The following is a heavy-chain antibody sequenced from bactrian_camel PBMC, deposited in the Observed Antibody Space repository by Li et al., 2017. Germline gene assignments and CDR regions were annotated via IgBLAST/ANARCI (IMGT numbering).Heavy chain of an antibody. Sequence: HVQLVESGGGLVQPGGSLRLSCAASGFTFSDYDMSWVRQCPGKGLEWVSGIYSDGSNTVYADSVKGRFTISRDNAKNTLYLQMNSLKSEDTALYHCATIAPRNAGYTDYVSPRYWGQGTQVTVS. V-gene: IGHV3-2*01. J-gene: IGHJ4*01. D-gene: IGHD4*01. CDR1: GFTFSDYD. CDR3: ATIAPRNAGYTDYVSPRY. CDR2: IYSDGSNT.